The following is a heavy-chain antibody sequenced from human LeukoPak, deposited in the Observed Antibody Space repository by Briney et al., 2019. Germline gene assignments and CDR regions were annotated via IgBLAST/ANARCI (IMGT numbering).Heavy chain of an antibody. V-gene: IGHV3-30*18. CDR1: GFTFSSYG. D-gene: IGHD1-1*01. Sequence: PGRSLRLSCAASGFTFSSYGMHWVRQAPGKGLEWVAVISYDGSNKYYADSVKGRFTISRDNSKNTLYLQMNSLRAEDTAVYYCAKDGISQLVYWGQGTLVTVSS. CDR3: AKDGISQLVY. CDR2: ISYDGSNK. J-gene: IGHJ4*02.